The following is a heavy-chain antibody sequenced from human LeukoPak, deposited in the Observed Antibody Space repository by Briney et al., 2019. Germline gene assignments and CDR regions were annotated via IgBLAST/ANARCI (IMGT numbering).Heavy chain of an antibody. V-gene: IGHV3-7*03. Sequence: PGGSLRLSCAASGFTFSSYWMSWVRQAPGKGLEWVANIKQDGSEKYYVDSVKGRFTISRDNAKNSLYLQMNSLRAEDTAVYYCAKEAAVDPYYFDYWGQGTLVTVSS. D-gene: IGHD6-19*01. CDR1: GFTFSSYW. CDR2: IKQDGSEK. CDR3: AKEAAVDPYYFDY. J-gene: IGHJ4*02.